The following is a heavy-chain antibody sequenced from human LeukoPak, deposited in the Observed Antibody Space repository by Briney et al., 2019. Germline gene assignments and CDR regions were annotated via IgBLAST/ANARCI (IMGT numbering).Heavy chain of an antibody. CDR1: GYTFTANG. Sequence: ASVKVSCKASGYTFTANGITWVRQAPGQGLEWMGWISAYNGDTVYAQKLQGRVTMTTDTSTSTAYMELRSLRSDDTAVYYCATTSSGYSYGPYYFDYWGQGTLVTVSS. D-gene: IGHD5-18*01. CDR3: ATTSSGYSYGPYYFDY. J-gene: IGHJ4*02. V-gene: IGHV1-18*01. CDR2: ISAYNGDT.